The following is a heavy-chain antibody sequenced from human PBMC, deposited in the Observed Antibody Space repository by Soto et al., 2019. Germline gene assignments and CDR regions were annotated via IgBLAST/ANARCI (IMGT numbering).Heavy chain of an antibody. J-gene: IGHJ4*02. CDR1: GFTFSSYA. Sequence: PGGSLRLSCAASGFTFSSYAMSWVRQAPGKGLEWVSAISGSGGSTYYADSVKGRFIISRDNSKNTLYLQMSSLRAEDTAVYYCAREFASGSPNYDYWGLGTLVTVSS. D-gene: IGHD3-10*01. V-gene: IGHV3-23*01. CDR3: AREFASGSPNYDY. CDR2: ISGSGGST.